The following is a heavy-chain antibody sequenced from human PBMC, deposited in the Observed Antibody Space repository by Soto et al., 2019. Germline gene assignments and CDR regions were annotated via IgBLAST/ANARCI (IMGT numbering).Heavy chain of an antibody. CDR1: GGTFSSYA. J-gene: IGHJ6*02. D-gene: IGHD3-16*02. CDR2: IIPIFGTA. CDR3: ARDLSPPTTALYCYGMDV. Sequence: SVKVSCKASGGTFSSYAISWVRQAPGQGLEWMGGIIPIFGTANYAQKFQGRVTITADESTSTAYMELSSLRSEDTAVYYCARDLSPPTTALYCYGMDVWGQGTTVTVSS. V-gene: IGHV1-69*13.